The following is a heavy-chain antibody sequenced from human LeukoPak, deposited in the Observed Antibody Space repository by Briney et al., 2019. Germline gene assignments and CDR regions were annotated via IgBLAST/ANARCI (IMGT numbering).Heavy chain of an antibody. D-gene: IGHD3-22*01. CDR1: GFTFSSYA. Sequence: GGTLRLSCPVSGFTFSSYAMSWVRQPPGRGLEWVSVISTSGESAYYADSVKGRFTISRDNPKNTLYLQMNSLRAEDTAVYYCAKDRGSGYHYFDYWGQGTLVTVSS. CDR2: ISTSGESA. V-gene: IGHV3-23*01. CDR3: AKDRGSGYHYFDY. J-gene: IGHJ4*02.